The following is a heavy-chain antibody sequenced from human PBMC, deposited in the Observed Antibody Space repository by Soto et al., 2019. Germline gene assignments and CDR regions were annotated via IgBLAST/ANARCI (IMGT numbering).Heavy chain of an antibody. J-gene: IGHJ2*01. CDR2: ISGYNGNI. Sequence: QGQLVQSGAEVKKPGASVNVSCKASGYTSSIYGISWVRQAPGQGLEWMAGISGYNGNIKYAQKFQGSVTVATDTTTTGAYMELRSLRSDDTAVYYCATDVSGVTYPWFFDLWGRGTLVIVCS. CDR3: ATDVSGVTYPWFFDL. D-gene: IGHD2-15*01. CDR1: GYTSSIYG. V-gene: IGHV1-18*04.